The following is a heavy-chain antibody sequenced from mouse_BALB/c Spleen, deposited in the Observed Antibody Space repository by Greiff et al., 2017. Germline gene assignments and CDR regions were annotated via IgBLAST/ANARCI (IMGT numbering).Heavy chain of an antibody. CDR3: ARASLLRRYFDV. Sequence: EVQGVESGGGLVQPGGSLRLSCATSGFTFTDYYMSWVRQPPGKALEWLGFIRNKANGYTTEYSASVKGRFTISRDNSQSILYLQMNTLRAEDSATYYCARASLLRRYFDVWGAGTTVTVSS. CDR2: IRNKANGYTT. J-gene: IGHJ1*01. D-gene: IGHD1-2*01. CDR1: GFTFTDYY. V-gene: IGHV7-3*02.